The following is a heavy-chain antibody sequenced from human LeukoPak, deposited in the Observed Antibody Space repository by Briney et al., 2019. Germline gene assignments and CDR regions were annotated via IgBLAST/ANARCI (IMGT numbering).Heavy chain of an antibody. J-gene: IGHJ4*02. CDR1: GYTFTSYD. V-gene: IGHV1-8*01. D-gene: IGHD6-19*01. Sequence: ASVKVSCKASGYTFTSYDINWVRQATGQGLEWMGWMNPNSGNTGYAQKFQGRVTMTRNTSISTAYMELSSLRSDDTAVYYCATVPSSGWPIDYWGQGTLVTVSS. CDR3: ATVPSSGWPIDY. CDR2: MNPNSGNT.